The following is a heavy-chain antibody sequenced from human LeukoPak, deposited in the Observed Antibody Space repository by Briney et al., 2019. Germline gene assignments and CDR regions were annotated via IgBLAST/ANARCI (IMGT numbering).Heavy chain of an antibody. CDR1: GFTFSSYA. J-gene: IGHJ3*02. CDR2: ISGSGGST. D-gene: IGHD2-15*01. Sequence: GGSLRLSCAASGFTFSSYAMSWVRQAPGKGLEWVSGISGSGGSTRYADSVKDRFTISRDNSKNTLYLQMNSLRAEDTAVYYCAKETVVVVAATPDAFDIWGQGTMVTVSS. V-gene: IGHV3-23*01. CDR3: AKETVVVVAATPDAFDI.